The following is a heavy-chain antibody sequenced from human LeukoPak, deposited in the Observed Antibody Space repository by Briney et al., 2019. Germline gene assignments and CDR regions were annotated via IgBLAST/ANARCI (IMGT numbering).Heavy chain of an antibody. CDR2: IVVGSGNT. D-gene: IGHD3-22*01. CDR1: GFTFTSSA. V-gene: IGHV1-58*01. Sequence: GTSVKVSCKASGFTFTSSAVQWVRQARRQRLEWIGWIVVGSGNTNYAQKFQERVTITGDMSTSTAYMELSSLRSEDTAVYYCAASPDYYDSSGYSYYFDYWGQRTLVTVSS. CDR3: AASPDYYDSSGYSYYFDY. J-gene: IGHJ4*02.